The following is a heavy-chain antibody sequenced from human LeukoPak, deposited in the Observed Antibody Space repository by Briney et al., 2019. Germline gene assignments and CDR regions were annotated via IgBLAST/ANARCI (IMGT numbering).Heavy chain of an antibody. Sequence: SVKVSCKASGGTFSSYAISWVRQAPGQGLEWMGGIIPIFGTANYAQKFQGRVTIATDESTSTAYMELSSLRSEDTAVYYCAREHGYSSGWYFVGPSEQESYNWFDPWGQGTLVTVSS. D-gene: IGHD6-19*01. CDR1: GGTFSSYA. J-gene: IGHJ5*02. CDR2: IIPIFGTA. CDR3: AREHGYSSGWYFVGPSEQESYNWFDP. V-gene: IGHV1-69*05.